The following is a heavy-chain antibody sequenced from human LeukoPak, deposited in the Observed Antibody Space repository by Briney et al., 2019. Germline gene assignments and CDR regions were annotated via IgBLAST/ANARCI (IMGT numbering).Heavy chain of an antibody. D-gene: IGHD2-2*02. CDR3: ARSEYQLLYGFDY. J-gene: IGHJ4*02. Sequence: PSETPSLTCSASGGSISSYYWSWIRQPAGKGLEWIGRIYTSGSTNYNPSLKSRVTMSVDTSKNQFSLKLSSVTAADTAVYYCARSEYQLLYGFDYWGQGTLVTVSS. V-gene: IGHV4-4*07. CDR2: IYTSGST. CDR1: GGSISSYY.